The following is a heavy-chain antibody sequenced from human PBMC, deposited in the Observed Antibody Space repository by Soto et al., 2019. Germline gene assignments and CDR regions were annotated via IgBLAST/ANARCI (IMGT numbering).Heavy chain of an antibody. D-gene: IGHD4-17*01. CDR1: GFTFSSFG. V-gene: IGHV3-30*18. CDR2: LSYDGSKE. CDR3: AKRLLRGTTLSVLDY. Sequence: GGSLRLSCAASGFTFSSFGMHWVRQAPGKGREWVALLSYDGSKEYYADSVKGRFSVSRDNSKNTLYLQMNSLRVEDTAVYFCAKRLLRGTTLSVLDYWGRGTLVTVSS. J-gene: IGHJ4*02.